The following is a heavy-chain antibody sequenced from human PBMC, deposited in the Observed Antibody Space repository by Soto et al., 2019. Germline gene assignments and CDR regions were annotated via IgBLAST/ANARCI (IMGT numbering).Heavy chain of an antibody. CDR1: GFTFRSYW. CDR3: ARGSSNALDI. V-gene: IGHV3-7*01. CDR2: IKQDGSEQ. J-gene: IGHJ3*02. D-gene: IGHD1-26*01. Sequence: DVQLVESGGGLVQPGGSLRLSCAGSGFTFRSYWMSWVRQAPGKGLEWVANIKQDGSEQNYVDSVKGRFTISRDNAKNSLYLQMNSLRAEDTAVYYCARGSSNALDIWGQGTMVTVSS.